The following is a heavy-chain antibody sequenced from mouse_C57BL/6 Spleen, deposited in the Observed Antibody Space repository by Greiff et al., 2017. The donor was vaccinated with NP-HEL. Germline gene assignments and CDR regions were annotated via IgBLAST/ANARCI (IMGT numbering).Heavy chain of an antibody. V-gene: IGHV5-16*01. D-gene: IGHD2-14*01. CDR1: GFTFSDYY. CDR2: INYDGSST. Sequence: EVKVVESEGGLVQPGSSMKLSCTASGFTFSDYYMAWVRQVPEKGLEWVANINYDGSSTYYLDSLKSRFIISRDNAKNILYLQMSSLKSEDTATYYCARGGVRLWYFDVWGTGTTVTVSS. CDR3: ARGGVRLWYFDV. J-gene: IGHJ1*03.